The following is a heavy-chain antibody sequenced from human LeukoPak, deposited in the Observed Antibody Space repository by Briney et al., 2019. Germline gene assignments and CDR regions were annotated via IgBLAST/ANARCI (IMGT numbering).Heavy chain of an antibody. CDR3: AALGYSYGTDY. CDR2: IYYSGST. J-gene: IGHJ4*02. D-gene: IGHD5-18*01. CDR1: GGSISSSSYY. Sequence: SETLSLTCTVSGGSISSSSYYWGWIRQPPGKGLEWIGSIYYSGSTYYNPSLKSRVTISVDTSKNQFSLKLSSVTAADTAVYYCAALGYSYGTDYWGQGTLVTVSS. V-gene: IGHV4-39*07.